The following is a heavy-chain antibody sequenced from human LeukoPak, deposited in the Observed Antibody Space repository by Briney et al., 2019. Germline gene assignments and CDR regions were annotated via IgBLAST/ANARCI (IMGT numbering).Heavy chain of an antibody. CDR1: GHTLTELS. CDR2: FDPEDGET. CDR3: ATNRLTIFGVVAGLDP. D-gene: IGHD3-3*01. J-gene: IGHJ5*02. Sequence: ASVKVSCKVSGHTLTELSMNWVRQAPGKGLEWMGGFDPEDGETIYAQKFQGRVTITEDTSTDTAYMELSSLRSEDTAVYYCATNRLTIFGVVAGLDPWGQGTLVTVSS. V-gene: IGHV1-24*01.